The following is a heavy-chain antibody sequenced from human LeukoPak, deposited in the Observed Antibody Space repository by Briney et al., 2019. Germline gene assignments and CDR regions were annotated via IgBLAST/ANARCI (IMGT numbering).Heavy chain of an antibody. CDR2: ISYDGGNK. J-gene: IGHJ3*02. D-gene: IGHD3-10*01. CDR1: GFTFSTYA. V-gene: IGHV3-30*04. CDR3: ATPSLRGVYYAFDI. Sequence: GGSLRLSCAASGFTFSTYAMHWVRQAPGKGLEWVAVISYDGGNKFYADSVRGRFPISRDNSKNTLYLQMNSLRDEDTAVYYCATPSLRGVYYAFDIWGQGTMVTVSS.